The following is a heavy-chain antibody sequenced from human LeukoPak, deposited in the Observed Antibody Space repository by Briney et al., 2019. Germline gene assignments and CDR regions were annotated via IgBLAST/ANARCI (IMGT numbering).Heavy chain of an antibody. Sequence: GGSLRLSCAASGFTFSSYWMSWVRQTPGKGLEWVANVKQDGSEKYYVDSVKGRFTISRDNAKNSLYLQMNSLRAEGTAVYYCANVDTAMVSYGMDVWGQGTTVTVSS. CDR1: GFTFSSYW. CDR2: VKQDGSEK. D-gene: IGHD5-18*01. J-gene: IGHJ6*02. V-gene: IGHV3-7*01. CDR3: ANVDTAMVSYGMDV.